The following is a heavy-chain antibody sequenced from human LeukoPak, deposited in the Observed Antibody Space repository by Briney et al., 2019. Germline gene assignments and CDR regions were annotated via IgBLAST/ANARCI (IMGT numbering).Heavy chain of an antibody. D-gene: IGHD3-3*01. CDR3: ARGGPVLRCFRSNWFDP. V-gene: IGHV4-39*01. CDR1: GGSISSSSYY. J-gene: IGHJ5*02. Sequence: SETLSLTCTVSGGSISSSSYYWGWIRQPPGKGLEWIGSIYYSGSTYYNPSLKSRVTISVDTSKNQFSLKLSSVTAADTAVYYCARGGPVLRCFRSNWFDPWGQGTLVTVSS. CDR2: IYYSGST.